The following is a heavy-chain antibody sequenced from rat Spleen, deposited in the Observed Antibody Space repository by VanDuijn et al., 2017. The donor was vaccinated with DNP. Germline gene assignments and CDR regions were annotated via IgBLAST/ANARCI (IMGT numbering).Heavy chain of an antibody. CDR2: MSPTTRSS. Sequence: EVQLVESGGDLVQPGRSMKLSCAASGFTFSNSGMHWIRQAPTKGLEWVACMSPTTRSSYYRDSVKGRFTVSRDNAKSSLYLQMDSLRSEDTATYYCTTDSAYWGQGSLVTVSS. J-gene: IGHJ3*01. CDR1: GFTFSNSG. V-gene: IGHV5-19*01. CDR3: TTDSAY.